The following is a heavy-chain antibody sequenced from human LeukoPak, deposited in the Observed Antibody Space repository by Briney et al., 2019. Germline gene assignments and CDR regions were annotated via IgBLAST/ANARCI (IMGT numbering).Heavy chain of an antibody. CDR3: ASTQLIWFGELLGWFDP. CDR1: GGSISSYY. D-gene: IGHD3-10*01. Sequence: PSETLSLTCTVSGGSISSYYWSWIRQPPGKGLEWIGYIYYSGSTNYNPSLKSRVTISVDTSKNQFSLKLSSVTAADTAAYYCASTQLIWFGELLGWFDPWGQGTLVTVSS. J-gene: IGHJ5*02. V-gene: IGHV4-59*01. CDR2: IYYSGST.